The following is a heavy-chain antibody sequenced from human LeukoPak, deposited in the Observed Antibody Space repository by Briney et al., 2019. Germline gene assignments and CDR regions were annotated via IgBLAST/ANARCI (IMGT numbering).Heavy chain of an antibody. CDR1: GFTLSSYA. CDR3: AKVYSYGYGRGDYFDY. J-gene: IGHJ4*02. CDR2: ISYDGSNK. D-gene: IGHD5-18*01. V-gene: IGHV3-30-3*01. Sequence: GGSLRLSCAASGFTLSSYAMHWVRQAPGKGLEWVAVISYDGSNKYYADSVKGRFTISRDNSKNTLYLQMNSLRAEDTAIYYCAKVYSYGYGRGDYFDYWGQGTLVTVSS.